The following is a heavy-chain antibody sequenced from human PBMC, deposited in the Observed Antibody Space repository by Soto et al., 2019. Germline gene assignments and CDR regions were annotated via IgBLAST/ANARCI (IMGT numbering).Heavy chain of an antibody. CDR2: IGTAGDT. CDR3: ARGVTMVRGVIIDGFDP. CDR1: GFTFSNYD. Sequence: EVQLVESGGGLVQPGGSLRLSCAASGFTFSNYDMHWVRQATGKGLEWVSAIGTAGDTYYAGSVKGRFTISRENAKNSLYLQMNSLRAGDTAVYYCARGVTMVRGVIIDGFDPWGQGTLVTVSS. V-gene: IGHV3-13*04. D-gene: IGHD3-10*01. J-gene: IGHJ5*02.